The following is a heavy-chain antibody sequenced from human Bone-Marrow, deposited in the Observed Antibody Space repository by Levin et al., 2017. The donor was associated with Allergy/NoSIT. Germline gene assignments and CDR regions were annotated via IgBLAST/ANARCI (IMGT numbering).Heavy chain of an antibody. Sequence: GASVKVSCAASGFTFSKYAMAWVRQAPGKGLEWVSAIKGHGADTYVAGSVRGRFSISRDNSKNTVYLEMSGLRVEDTAIYYCAKDLTMAGTVLDFWGQGTLVTVSS. V-gene: IGHV3-23*01. D-gene: IGHD6-19*01. J-gene: IGHJ4*02. CDR1: GFTFSKYA. CDR3: AKDLTMAGTVLDF. CDR2: IKGHGADT.